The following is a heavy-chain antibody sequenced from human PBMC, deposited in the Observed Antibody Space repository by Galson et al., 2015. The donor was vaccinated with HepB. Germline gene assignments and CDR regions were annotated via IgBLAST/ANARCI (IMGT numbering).Heavy chain of an antibody. CDR2: ISAYNGST. V-gene: IGHV1-18*01. J-gene: IGHJ5*02. CDR3: ARVGGVVPLLWFRGNWFDP. Sequence: SVKVSCKASGYTFTSYGISWVRQAPGQGLEWMGWISAYNGSTNYAQKLQGRVTMTTDTSTSTAYMELRSLRSDDTAVYYCARVGGVVPLLWFRGNWFDPWGQGTLVTVSS. D-gene: IGHD3-10*01. CDR1: GYTFTSYG.